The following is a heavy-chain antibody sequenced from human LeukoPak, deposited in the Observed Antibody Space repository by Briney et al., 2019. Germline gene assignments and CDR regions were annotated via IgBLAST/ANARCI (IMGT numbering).Heavy chain of an antibody. J-gene: IGHJ4*02. D-gene: IGHD4-17*01. CDR1: GFTFSNYG. V-gene: IGHV3-23*01. Sequence: GGSLRLSCAASGFTFSNYGMSWVRQAPGKGLEWVSAISGSGGRTYHADSVKGRFTISRDNSKNTLYLQMNSLRAEDTALYYCARDGGLRLYYFDYWGQGTLVTVSS. CDR2: ISGSGGRT. CDR3: ARDGGLRLYYFDY.